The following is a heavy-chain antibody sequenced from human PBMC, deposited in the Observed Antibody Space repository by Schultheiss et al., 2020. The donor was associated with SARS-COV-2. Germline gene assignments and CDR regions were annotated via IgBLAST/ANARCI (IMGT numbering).Heavy chain of an antibody. CDR2: IHYSGST. CDR3: ASRVVVAAGLIDN. V-gene: IGHV4-59*06. Sequence: SETLSLTCTVSGGSISSYYWSWIRQPPGKGLEYIGYIHYSGSTSYNPSLKSRVSISRDTSTNQFSLRLTSVTAADTAVYYCASRVVVAAGLIDNWGQGSRVTVSS. J-gene: IGHJ4*02. CDR1: GGSISSYY. D-gene: IGHD2-15*01.